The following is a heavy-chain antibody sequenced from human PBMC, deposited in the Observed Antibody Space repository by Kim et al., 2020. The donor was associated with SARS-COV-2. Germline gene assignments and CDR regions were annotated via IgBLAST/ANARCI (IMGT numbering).Heavy chain of an antibody. J-gene: IGHJ4*02. Sequence: GGSLRLSCAASGFTFSSYGMHWVRQAPGKGLEWVAVIWYDGSNKYYADSVKGRFTISRDNSKNTLYLQMNSLRAEDTAVYYCARDREDSTIFGVVIMGAGYDYWGQGTLVTVSS. CDR1: GFTFSSYG. CDR3: ARDREDSTIFGVVIMGAGYDY. V-gene: IGHV3-33*08. D-gene: IGHD3-3*01. CDR2: IWYDGSNK.